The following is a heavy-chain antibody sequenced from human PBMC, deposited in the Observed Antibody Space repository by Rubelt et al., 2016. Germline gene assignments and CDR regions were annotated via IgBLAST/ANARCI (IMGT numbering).Heavy chain of an antibody. Sequence: QLQLQESGPGLAKASETLSLTCTVSGGSIGGSTYYWGWIRQPPGKGLEWIGYIYYTGSANYNPSLKSRVTTSVDTSKNQISLKLSSLTAADAAVYYCEGSLVYGYTGIDDWGQGTLVTVSS. CDR2: IYYTGSA. V-gene: IGHV4-61*05. CDR3: EGSLVYGYTGIDD. CDR1: GGSIGGSTYY. D-gene: IGHD5-18*01. J-gene: IGHJ4*02.